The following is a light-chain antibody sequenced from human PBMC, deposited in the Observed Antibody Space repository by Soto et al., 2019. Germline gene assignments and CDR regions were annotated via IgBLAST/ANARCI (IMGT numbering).Light chain of an antibody. CDR2: EVK. CDR1: SSDVGGYNY. CDR3: NSYTSRYTFV. Sequence: QSALTQPASVSGSPGQSITISCTGTSSDVGGYNYVSWYQQHPGKAPKLMIYEVKNRPSEVSNRFSGSKSGNTASLTISGLQPEDEADYYCNSYTSRYTFVLGTGTKLTVL. J-gene: IGLJ1*01. V-gene: IGLV2-14*01.